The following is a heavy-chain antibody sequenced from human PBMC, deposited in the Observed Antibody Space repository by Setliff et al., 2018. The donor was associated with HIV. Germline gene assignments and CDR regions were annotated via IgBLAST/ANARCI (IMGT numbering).Heavy chain of an antibody. CDR2: ISGSGGST. D-gene: IGHD6-13*01. Sequence: GSLRLSCAASGFTFSRYAMSWVRQAPGKGLEWVSAISGSGGSTYYADSVKGRFTISRDDSKNTIYLQMYSLRVDDTAFYYCAGGSAGLDYWGQGTLVTVSS. CDR1: GFTFSRYA. J-gene: IGHJ4*02. CDR3: AGGSAGLDY. V-gene: IGHV3-23*01.